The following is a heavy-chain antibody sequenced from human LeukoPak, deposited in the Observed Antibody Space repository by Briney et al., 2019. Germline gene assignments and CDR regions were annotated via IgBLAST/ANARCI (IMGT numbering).Heavy chain of an antibody. D-gene: IGHD3-3*01. CDR3: ARGVATRHNWFDP. J-gene: IGHJ5*02. CDR1: GGSISSGGYY. CDR2: IYYSGST. Sequence: SQTLSLTCTVSGGSISSGGYYWSWIRQHPGKGLEWIGYIYYSGSTYYNPSLKSRDTISVDTSKNQFSLKLSSVTAADTAVYYCARGVATRHNWFDPWGQGTLVTVSS. V-gene: IGHV4-31*03.